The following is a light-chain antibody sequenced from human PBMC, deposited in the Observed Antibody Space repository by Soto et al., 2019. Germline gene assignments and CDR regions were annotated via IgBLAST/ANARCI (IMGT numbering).Light chain of an antibody. CDR3: QQYSRSPSIT. CDR2: DAS. Sequence: EIVLTHSPGTLSVSPGEVATLSCRASQRISISYLAWYQQKPGQAPRLLIYDASTRATGIPDRFSGSGSGTDFTLTISRLEPEDFAVYYCQQYSRSPSITFGQGTRLEI. V-gene: IGKV3-20*01. J-gene: IGKJ5*01. CDR1: QRISISY.